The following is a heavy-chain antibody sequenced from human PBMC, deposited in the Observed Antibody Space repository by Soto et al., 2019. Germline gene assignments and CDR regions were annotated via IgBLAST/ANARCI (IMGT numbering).Heavy chain of an antibody. CDR1: GYTFTSYA. CDR3: ATTAGDIVVVPAAIYYCMDV. Sequence: ASVKVSCKASGYTFTSYAMHWVRQAPGQRLEWMGWINAGNGNTKYSQKFQGRVTITRDTSASTAYMELSSLRSEDTAVYYCATTAGDIVVVPAAIYYCMDVYGQGITVTVSS. CDR2: INAGNGNT. J-gene: IGHJ6*02. D-gene: IGHD2-2*01. V-gene: IGHV1-3*01.